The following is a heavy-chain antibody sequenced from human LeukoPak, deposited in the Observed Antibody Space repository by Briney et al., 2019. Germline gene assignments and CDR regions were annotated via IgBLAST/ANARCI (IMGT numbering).Heavy chain of an antibody. V-gene: IGHV3-73*01. CDR3: TRDRGTYNWFDP. CDR2: IDKKDNLYAT. J-gene: IGHJ5*02. CDR1: GFTFSGSA. D-gene: IGHD2-15*01. Sequence: GGSLRLSCAASGFTFSGSAVHWVRQSSGKGLEWVGHIDKKDNLYATAYAESVKGRFTISRDDSKDTAFLHMDSLKTEDTALYYCTRDRGTYNWFDPWGQGTLVTASS.